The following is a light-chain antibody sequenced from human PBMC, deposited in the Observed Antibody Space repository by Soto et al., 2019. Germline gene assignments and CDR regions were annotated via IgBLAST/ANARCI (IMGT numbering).Light chain of an antibody. Sequence: IQRTHPRSSLSASVGDRDTLHMPLSQSISSYLNWYQQKPGKAPKLLIYAASSLQSGDPSRFSGSGSGTDFTLTISSLQPEDFATYYCQQSYSTPLIAFGQGTRLEIK. V-gene: IGKV1-39*01. CDR3: QQSYSTPLIA. CDR1: QSISSY. CDR2: AAS. J-gene: IGKJ5*01.